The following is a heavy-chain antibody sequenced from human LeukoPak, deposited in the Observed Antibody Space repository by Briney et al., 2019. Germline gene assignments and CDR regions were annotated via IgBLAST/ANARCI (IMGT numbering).Heavy chain of an antibody. CDR3: ARGAVYYYGMDV. Sequence: GGSLRLSCVASGFTFSTYEMNWVRQAPGKGLECVPYISSSGSTIHYAYSVRGRFTISRDNAKNSLYLQMNSLRAEDTAVYYCARGAVYYYGMDVWGEGTTVTVSS. D-gene: IGHD6-19*01. V-gene: IGHV3-48*03. J-gene: IGHJ6*02. CDR1: GFTFSTYE. CDR2: ISSSGSTI.